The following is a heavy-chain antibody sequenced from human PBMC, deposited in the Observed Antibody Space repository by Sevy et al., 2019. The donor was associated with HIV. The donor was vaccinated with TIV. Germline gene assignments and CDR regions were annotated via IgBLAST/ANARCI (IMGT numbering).Heavy chain of an antibody. D-gene: IGHD2-8*02. CDR3: ANRRVQSGLSGGGAIHGMDI. Sequence: GGSLRLSCAASGFPFSNFAMSWVRQAPGKGLEWVSTLIGAGSRTYYADSVTGRFIISRDNSRNTLYLQMNSLIAEDTAIYYCANRRVQSGLSGGGAIHGMDICGRGTTVTVSS. CDR2: LIGAGSRT. J-gene: IGHJ6*02. CDR1: GFPFSNFA. V-gene: IGHV3-23*01.